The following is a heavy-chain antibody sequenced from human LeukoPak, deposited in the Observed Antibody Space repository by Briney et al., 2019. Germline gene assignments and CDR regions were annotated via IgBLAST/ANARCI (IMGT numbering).Heavy chain of an antibody. CDR1: RFTLSNYW. J-gene: IGHJ4*02. CDR3: AGQRGSGWLDY. CDR2: INQNGSET. Sequence: GGSLRLSCAASRFTLSNYWMSWVRQPPGKGLEWVANINQNGSETYYVDSVKRRFTISRVNTKISLSLQMNSLRAEDTAVYYWAGQRGSGWLDYWGQGTLVTVSS. D-gene: IGHD6-19*01. V-gene: IGHV3-7*01.